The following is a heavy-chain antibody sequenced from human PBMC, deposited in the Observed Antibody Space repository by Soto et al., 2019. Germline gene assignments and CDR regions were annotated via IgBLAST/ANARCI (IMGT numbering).Heavy chain of an antibody. J-gene: IGHJ4*02. CDR3: AREMVRGVGSDY. CDR2: ISTYNGNT. CDR1: GYTFTSYG. Sequence: QVQLVQSGAEVKKPGASVKVSCKASGYTFTSYGISWVRQAPGQGLEWMGWISTYNGNTKYAQKLQGRVTMTTDTSTGKAYMELRSLRADDSAVFYCAREMVRGVGSDYWGQGTLVTVSS. V-gene: IGHV1-18*01. D-gene: IGHD3-10*01.